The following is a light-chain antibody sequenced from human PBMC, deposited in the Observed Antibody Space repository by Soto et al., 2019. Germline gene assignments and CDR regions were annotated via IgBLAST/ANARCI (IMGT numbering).Light chain of an antibody. J-gene: IGKJ1*01. CDR3: QQYYSYPVT. CDR2: AAS. Sequence: AIRVTQSPSSLSASTGDRVTITCRASQGISSYLAWYQQKPWKAPKLLIYAASTLQSGVPSRFSGSGSGTDFTLTISCLQSEDFAIYYCQQYYSYPVTFGQGTKVDIK. CDR1: QGISSY. V-gene: IGKV1-8*01.